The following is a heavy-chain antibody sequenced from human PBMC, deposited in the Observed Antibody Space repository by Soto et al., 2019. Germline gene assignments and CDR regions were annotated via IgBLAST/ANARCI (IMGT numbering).Heavy chain of an antibody. V-gene: IGHV1-18*04. CDR2: ISAYNGNT. CDR3: ARVVSGSGGYYGYDDAFDI. Sequence: GASVKVSCKASGYTFTSYGISWVRQAPGQGLEWMGWISAYNGNTNYAQKLQGRVTMTTDTSTSTAYMELRSLRSDDTAVYYCARVVSGSGGYYGYDDAFDIWGQGTMVT. CDR1: GYTFTSYG. D-gene: IGHD3-10*01. J-gene: IGHJ3*02.